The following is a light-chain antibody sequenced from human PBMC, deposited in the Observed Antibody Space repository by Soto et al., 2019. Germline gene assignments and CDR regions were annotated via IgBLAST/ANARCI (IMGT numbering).Light chain of an antibody. V-gene: IGKV3-15*01. CDR3: QQYNNWPRT. CDR1: QSVSSSY. CDR2: GAS. Sequence: IVLTQSPGTLSLSPGERATLSCRASQSVSSSYLAWYQQNPGQAPRLLIYGASSRATGIPARFSGSGSGTEFPLTINSLQSEDFAVYYCQQYNNWPRTFGQGTRWIS. J-gene: IGKJ1*01.